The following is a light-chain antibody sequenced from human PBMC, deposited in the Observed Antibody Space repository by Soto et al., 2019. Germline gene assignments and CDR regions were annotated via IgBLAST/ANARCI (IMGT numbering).Light chain of an antibody. V-gene: IGKV3-15*01. CDR1: QRVSSN. Sequence: ELVLTQSPATLSVSPWERATLSCRASQRVSSNLAWYQQKPGQAPRLVIYGASTRATGIPARFSGSESGTEFTLTISSLQSEDFAVFYCQHYDSLPITFGQGTRLEIK. J-gene: IGKJ5*01. CDR2: GAS. CDR3: QHYDSLPIT.